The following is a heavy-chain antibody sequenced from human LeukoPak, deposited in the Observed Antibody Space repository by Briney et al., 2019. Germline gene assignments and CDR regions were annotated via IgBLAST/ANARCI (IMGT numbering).Heavy chain of an antibody. J-gene: IGHJ4*02. Sequence: SETLSLTCAVSGGSVSSSNWWSWVRQPPGKGLEWIGEIYHSGSTNYNPSLKSRVTISVDKSKNQFSLKLSSVTAADTAVYYCSSSSWYNNYFDYWGQGTLVTVSS. CDR3: SSSSWYNNYFDY. CDR1: GGSVSSSNW. D-gene: IGHD6-13*01. V-gene: IGHV4-4*02. CDR2: IYHSGST.